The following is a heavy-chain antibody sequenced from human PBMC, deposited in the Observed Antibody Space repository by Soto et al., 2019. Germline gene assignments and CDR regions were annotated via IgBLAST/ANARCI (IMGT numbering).Heavy chain of an antibody. J-gene: IGHJ5*01. Sequence: GGSLRLSCAASGFTFSRYGMNWLRQAPGKGLEWVASISSTTSYVYYADSVEGRFSTSRDNAKNILYLEMYALRTEDTAVYYCARDPSEGRVGNWFESWGQGTLVTVSS. V-gene: IGHV3-21*06. CDR2: ISSTTSYV. CDR3: ARDPSEGRVGNWFES. D-gene: IGHD2-2*01. CDR1: GFTFSRYG.